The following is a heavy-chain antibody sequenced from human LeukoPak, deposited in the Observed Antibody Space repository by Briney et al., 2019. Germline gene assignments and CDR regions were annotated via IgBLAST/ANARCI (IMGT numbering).Heavy chain of an antibody. CDR2: IIPIFGTA. Sequence: ASVKVSCKASGGTFSSYAISWVRQAPGQGLEWMGGIIPIFGTANYAQKFQGRVTITADESTSTAYMELSSLRFEDTAVYYCARAPTYGDYDHPYYGMDVWGQGTTVTVSS. CDR1: GGTFSSYA. V-gene: IGHV1-69*13. D-gene: IGHD4-17*01. CDR3: ARAPTYGDYDHPYYGMDV. J-gene: IGHJ6*02.